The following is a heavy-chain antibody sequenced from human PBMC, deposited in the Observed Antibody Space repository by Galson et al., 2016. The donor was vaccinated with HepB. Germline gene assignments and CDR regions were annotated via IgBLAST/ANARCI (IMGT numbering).Heavy chain of an antibody. V-gene: IGHV4-59*01. Sequence: ETLSLTCTVSGGSISSYYWTWIRQPPGKGLEWIGYMYYSGSTNYNPSLKSRVTISTDTSKNQFSLKLSSVTAADTAVYYCARVKVEQYGIVLMTATHWSFDLWGRGTLVTVSS. CDR2: MYYSGST. CDR3: ARVKVEQYGIVLMTATHWSFDL. D-gene: IGHD2-21*02. CDR1: GGSISSYY. J-gene: IGHJ2*01.